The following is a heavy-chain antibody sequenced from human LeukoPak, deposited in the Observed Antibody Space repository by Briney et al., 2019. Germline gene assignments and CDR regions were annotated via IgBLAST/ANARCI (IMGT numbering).Heavy chain of an antibody. CDR2: ISSTGGTT. D-gene: IGHD4-11*01. Sequence: GGSLRLTCAASGFTFRSYAMSWVRQAPGKGLEWVSLISSTGGTTYYADSVKGRFTISRDNSENTLYLQMKSLRAEDTAVYYRSTCRPLQSFDCWGQGTLVTVSS. CDR3: STCRPLQSFDC. V-gene: IGHV3-23*01. J-gene: IGHJ4*02. CDR1: GFTFRSYA.